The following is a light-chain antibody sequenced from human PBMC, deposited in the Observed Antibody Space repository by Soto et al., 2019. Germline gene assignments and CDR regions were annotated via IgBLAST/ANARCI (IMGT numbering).Light chain of an antibody. CDR3: QQYGSSGT. J-gene: IGKJ1*01. CDR1: QSVSNNY. CDR2: GAS. Sequence: EILWTQSPGTLSLSPGERATLSCRASQSVSNNYLAWYQQKPGQAPRLLIYGASNRATGIPDRLSGSGSGTDFTLTISRMEPEDFAVYYCQQYGSSGTFGQGTKVDI. V-gene: IGKV3-20*01.